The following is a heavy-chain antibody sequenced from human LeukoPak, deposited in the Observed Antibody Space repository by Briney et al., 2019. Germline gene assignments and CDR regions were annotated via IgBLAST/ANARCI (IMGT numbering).Heavy chain of an antibody. Sequence: ASVKVSCKASGGTFSSHAISWVRQAPGQGLEWMGGIIPIFGTANYAQKFQGRVTITADESTSTAYMELSSLRSEDTAVYYCARGKRGATTDYFDYWGQGTLVTVSS. D-gene: IGHD1-26*01. CDR3: ARGKRGATTDYFDY. V-gene: IGHV1-69*13. J-gene: IGHJ4*02. CDR2: IIPIFGTA. CDR1: GGTFSSHA.